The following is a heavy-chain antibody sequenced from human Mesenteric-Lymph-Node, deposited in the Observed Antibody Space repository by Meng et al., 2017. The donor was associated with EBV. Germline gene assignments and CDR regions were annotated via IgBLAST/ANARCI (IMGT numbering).Heavy chain of an antibody. CDR3: ARGVVVAATLSSWFDP. J-gene: IGHJ5*02. Sequence: QLQMTESSPGQVQPSGPLSRTYDAPGGSASSSYCWSWVRQPPGKGLESIGEIYHSGTTIYNTSLKSPVTISVDTSKNQFSLKLSSVTAADTAVYYCARGVVVAATLSSWFDPWGQGTLVTVSS. CDR1: GGSASSSYC. V-gene: IGHV4-4*02. CDR2: IYHSGTT. D-gene: IGHD2-15*01.